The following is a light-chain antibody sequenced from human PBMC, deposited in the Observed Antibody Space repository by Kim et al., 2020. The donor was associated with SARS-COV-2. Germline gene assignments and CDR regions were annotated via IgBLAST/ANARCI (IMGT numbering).Light chain of an antibody. CDR3: QQYSHWPLT. Sequence: EIVMTQSPATLSVSPGERATLSCRASQSVSSNLAWYQQKPGQAPRLLIYGAPTRATGIPGRFSGRGSGTEFTLTISSLQSEDFAVYYCQQYSHWPLTFGGGTKLEI. J-gene: IGKJ4*01. CDR1: QSVSSN. CDR2: GAP. V-gene: IGKV3-15*01.